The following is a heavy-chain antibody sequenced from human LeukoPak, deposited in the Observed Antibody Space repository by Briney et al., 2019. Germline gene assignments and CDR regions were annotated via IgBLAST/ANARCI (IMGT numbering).Heavy chain of an antibody. D-gene: IGHD1-7*01. CDR3: ARVLFITGTTREPWFDP. V-gene: IGHV1-18*01. CDR1: GYTFTSYG. Sequence: SVKVSCKASGYTFTSYGISWVRQAPGQGLEWMGWISAYNGNTNYAQKLQGRVTMTTDTSTSTAYMELRSLRSDDTAVYYCARVLFITGTTREPWFDPWGQGTLVTVSS. CDR2: ISAYNGNT. J-gene: IGHJ5*02.